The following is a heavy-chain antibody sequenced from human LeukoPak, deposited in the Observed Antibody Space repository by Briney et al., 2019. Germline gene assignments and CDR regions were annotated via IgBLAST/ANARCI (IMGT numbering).Heavy chain of an antibody. J-gene: IGHJ6*03. CDR2: INHSGST. CDR3: ARVLVATISYYYYYMDV. Sequence: SETLSLTRAVYGGSFSGYYWSWIRQPPGKGLEWIGEINHSGSTNYNPSLKSRVTISVDTSKNQFSLKLSSVTAADTAVYYCARVLVATISYYYYYMDVWGKGTTVTVSS. D-gene: IGHD5-12*01. CDR1: GGSFSGYY. V-gene: IGHV4-34*01.